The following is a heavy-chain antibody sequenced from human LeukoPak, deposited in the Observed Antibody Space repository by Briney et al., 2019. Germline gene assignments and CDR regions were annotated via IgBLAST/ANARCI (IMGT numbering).Heavy chain of an antibody. CDR2: IRKRGFAGTT. V-gene: IGHV3-49*04. CDR1: GFTFGDYA. J-gene: IGHJ4*02. D-gene: IGHD2-21*01. CDR3: ARANCVKGECYHFDY. Sequence: GGSLRLSCTASGFTFGDYAMSWVRQAPGKGLEWVGFIRKRGFAGTTEYAEYVKGRFTITRDDSNSIAYLQMKSLKTEDTAAYYYARANCVKGECYHFDYWGQGTLVIVSS.